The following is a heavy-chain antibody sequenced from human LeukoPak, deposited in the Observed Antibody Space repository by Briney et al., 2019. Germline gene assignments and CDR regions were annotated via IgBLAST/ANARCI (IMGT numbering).Heavy chain of an antibody. Sequence: GGSLRLSCAAPGFTFSSYGLHWVRQAPGKGLEWVAFIRYDGSNKYYADSVKGRFTISRDNSKNTLYLQMNSLRAEDTVVYYCAKDREQWREYYFDYWGQGTLVTVSS. CDR3: AKDREQWREYYFDY. D-gene: IGHD6-19*01. J-gene: IGHJ4*02. CDR2: IRYDGSNK. CDR1: GFTFSSYG. V-gene: IGHV3-30*02.